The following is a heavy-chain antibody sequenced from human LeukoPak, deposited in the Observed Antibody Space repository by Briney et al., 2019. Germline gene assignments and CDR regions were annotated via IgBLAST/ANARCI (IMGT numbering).Heavy chain of an antibody. CDR2: ISGSGGST. V-gene: IGHV3-23*01. J-gene: IGHJ4*02. D-gene: IGHD3-9*01. Sequence: GGSLRLPCAASGFTFSSYAMSWVRQAPGKGLEWVSAISGSGGSTYYADSVKGRFTISRDNSKNTLYLQMNSLRAEDTAVYYCAKTKYYDILTGFPPPFDYWGQGTLVTVSS. CDR1: GFTFSSYA. CDR3: AKTKYYDILTGFPPPFDY.